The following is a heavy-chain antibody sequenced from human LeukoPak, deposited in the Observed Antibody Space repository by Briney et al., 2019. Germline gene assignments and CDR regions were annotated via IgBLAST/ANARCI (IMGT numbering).Heavy chain of an antibody. CDR2: IVPTGTDT. CDR1: AYYITSGW. D-gene: IGHD2-15*01. V-gene: IGHV5-51*01. CDR3: ARGWRAYCSGGSCGMEVWDY. Sequence: AEALKISCSASAYYITSGWNGWGRQLARGGVEWRGNIVPTGTDTRYNPSLESHVIITVKKSITTSFVQWSSLQASDTAMYYCARGWRAYCSGGSCGMEVWDYWGEGTLVTVSS. J-gene: IGHJ4*02.